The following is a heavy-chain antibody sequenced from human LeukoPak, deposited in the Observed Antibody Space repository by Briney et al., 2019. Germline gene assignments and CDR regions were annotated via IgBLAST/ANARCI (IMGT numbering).Heavy chain of an antibody. CDR3: ARASTYYDFWSGYL. D-gene: IGHD3-3*01. CDR2: IYYSEST. Sequence: SETLSLTCTVSGGSISSGDYYWSWIRQPPGKGLEWIGHIYYSESTYYNPSLQSRVTISVGTSKNQFSLKLSSVTAADTAVYYCARASTYYDFWSGYLWGQGTLVTVSS. CDR1: GGSISSGDYY. V-gene: IGHV4-30-4*08. J-gene: IGHJ4*02.